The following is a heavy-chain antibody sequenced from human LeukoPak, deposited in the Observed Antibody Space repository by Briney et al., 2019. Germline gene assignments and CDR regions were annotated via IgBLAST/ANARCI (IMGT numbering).Heavy chain of an antibody. D-gene: IGHD5-24*01. Sequence: QTGGSLRLSCAASGYTFSSYGMHWVRQAQGKGLEWVAVIWYDGSNKYYADSVKGRFTISRDNSKNTLYLQMNSLRAEDTAVYYCARIRDGYNYFDYWGQGTLVTVSS. CDR1: GYTFSSYG. CDR3: ARIRDGYNYFDY. J-gene: IGHJ4*02. V-gene: IGHV3-33*01. CDR2: IWYDGSNK.